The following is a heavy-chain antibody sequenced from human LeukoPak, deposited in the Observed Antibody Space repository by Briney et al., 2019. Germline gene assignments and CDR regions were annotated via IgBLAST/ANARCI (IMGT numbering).Heavy chain of an antibody. Sequence: SETLSLTCTVSGGSISSYYWSWIRQPPGKGLEWIGYIYYSGSTNYNPSLKSRVTISVDTSKNQFSLKLSSVTAADTAVYYCARVNYDFWSGYPRGMDVWGQGTTVTVSS. D-gene: IGHD3-3*01. CDR2: IYYSGST. J-gene: IGHJ6*02. V-gene: IGHV4-59*01. CDR1: GGSISSYY. CDR3: ARVNYDFWSGYPRGMDV.